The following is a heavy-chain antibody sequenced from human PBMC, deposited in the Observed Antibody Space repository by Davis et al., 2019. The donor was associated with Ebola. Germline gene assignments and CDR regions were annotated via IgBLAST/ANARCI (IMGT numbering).Heavy chain of an antibody. CDR3: ARRVSYDSGGYAFDI. J-gene: IGHJ3*02. D-gene: IGHD3-22*01. CDR2: IYHSGST. Sequence: MPSETLSLTCAVSGGSISSSNWWSWVRQPPGKGLEWIGEIYHSGSTNYNPSLKSRVTISVDKSKNQFSLKLSSVTAADTAVYYCARRVSYDSGGYAFDIWGQGTMATVSS. V-gene: IGHV4-4*02. CDR1: GGSISSSNW.